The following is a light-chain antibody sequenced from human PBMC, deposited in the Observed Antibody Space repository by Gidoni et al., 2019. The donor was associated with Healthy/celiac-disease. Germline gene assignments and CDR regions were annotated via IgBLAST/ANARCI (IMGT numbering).Light chain of an antibody. CDR2: DAS. CDR1: QSVSSY. Sequence: EIVLTQSPATLSLSPGERATLSCRASQSVSSYVAWSQQKPGQAPRLLIYDASNRATGIPARFSGSGSGTDCTLTISSLEPEDFAGYYCQQRSNWHPWTCGQGTKVEIK. J-gene: IGKJ1*01. V-gene: IGKV3-11*01. CDR3: QQRSNWHPWT.